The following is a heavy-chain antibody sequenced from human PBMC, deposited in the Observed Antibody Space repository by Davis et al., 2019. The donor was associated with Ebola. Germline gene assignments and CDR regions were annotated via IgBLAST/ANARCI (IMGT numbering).Heavy chain of an antibody. V-gene: IGHV3-33*01. Sequence: PGGSLRLSCAASGFTFSSYGMHWVRQAPGKGLEWVAVIWYDGSNKYYADSVKGRSTISRDNSKNTLYLQMNSLRAEDTAVYYCARAWAHYDILTGYPAHYYYYGMDVWGQGTTVTVSS. D-gene: IGHD3-9*01. J-gene: IGHJ6*02. CDR1: GFTFSSYG. CDR2: IWYDGSNK. CDR3: ARAWAHYDILTGYPAHYYYYGMDV.